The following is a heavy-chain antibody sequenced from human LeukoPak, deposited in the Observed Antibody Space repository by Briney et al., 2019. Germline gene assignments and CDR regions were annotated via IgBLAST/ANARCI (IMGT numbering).Heavy chain of an antibody. D-gene: IGHD2-2*01. J-gene: IGHJ4*02. CDR3: STVRLYCSSTSCVDY. CDR2: FDHEDGET. CDR1: ASTLTEIS. V-gene: IGHV1-24*01. Sequence: ASVTVTFNFSASTLTEISMHWMRLAHAKGIEREGGFDHEDGETIYAQKFQGRVTMTEATSTDTAYMELISLRSEDTAVYYCSTVRLYCSSTSCVDYWGQGTLVTVSS.